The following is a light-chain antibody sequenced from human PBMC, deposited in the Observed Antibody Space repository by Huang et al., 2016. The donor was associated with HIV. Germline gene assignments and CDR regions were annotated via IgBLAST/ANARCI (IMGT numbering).Light chain of an antibody. J-gene: IGKJ5*01. CDR2: SAS. V-gene: IGKV1-39*01. CDR3: QQSYSTWIT. Sequence: IQMTQSPSSLSASVGDRVTITCRASQSIDGYLNWYQQKPGKAPKLLISSASTLHTGVPPRFSGSGSGTDYTLIIDNLQPDDFATYFCQQSYSTWITFGQGSRL. CDR1: QSIDGY.